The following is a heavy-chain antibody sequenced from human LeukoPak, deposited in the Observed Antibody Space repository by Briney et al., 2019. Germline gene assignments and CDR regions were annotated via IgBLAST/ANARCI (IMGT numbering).Heavy chain of an antibody. Sequence: GGSLRLSCAASGFTFSSYSMNWVRQAPGKGLEWVSSISSSSSYIYYADSVKGRFTISRDNAKNSLYLQMNSLRAEDTAVYYCARGSPHIAAAPYSPWGQGTLVTVSS. CDR1: GFTFSSYS. CDR2: ISSSSSYI. D-gene: IGHD6-25*01. CDR3: ARGSPHIAAAPYSP. J-gene: IGHJ5*02. V-gene: IGHV3-21*01.